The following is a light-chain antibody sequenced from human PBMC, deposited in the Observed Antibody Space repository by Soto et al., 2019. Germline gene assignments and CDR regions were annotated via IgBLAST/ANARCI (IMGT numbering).Light chain of an antibody. V-gene: IGLV2-8*01. CDR2: EVS. CDR3: SSYAGSTNLV. Sequence: QSVLTQPPSASGSPGQSVTISCTGTSSDVGGYNYVSWYQQHPGKAPKLMIYEVSKRPSGVPDRFSGSKSGNTASLTVTGLQAEVEADYYCSSYAGSTNLVFGGGTKLTVL. J-gene: IGLJ2*01. CDR1: SSDVGGYNY.